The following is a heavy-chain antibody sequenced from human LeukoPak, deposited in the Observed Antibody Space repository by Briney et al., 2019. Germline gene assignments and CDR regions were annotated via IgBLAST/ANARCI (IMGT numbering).Heavy chain of an antibody. Sequence: GGSLRLSCAASGFTFSDYYMGWIRQAPGKGLEWVSYISCGGNSLYYADSVRGRFTISRDNAKNSLYLQMNSLRAEDTAVYYCARDQYLDCRGQGTLITVSS. CDR1: GFTFSDYY. CDR3: ARDQYLDC. CDR2: ISCGGNSL. J-gene: IGHJ4*02. V-gene: IGHV3-11*01.